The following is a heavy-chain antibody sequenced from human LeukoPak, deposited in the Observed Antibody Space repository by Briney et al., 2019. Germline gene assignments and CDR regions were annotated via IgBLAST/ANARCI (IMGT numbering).Heavy chain of an antibody. Sequence: PSETLSLTCAVYGGSFSGYYWSWIRQPPGKGLEWIGSFYYSGSTYYNPSLKSRVTISVDTSKNQFSLKLSSVTAADTAVYYCASRWELLGRGYYFDYWGQGTLVTVSS. CDR2: FYYSGST. D-gene: IGHD1-26*01. CDR1: GGSFSGYY. J-gene: IGHJ4*02. CDR3: ASRWELLGRGYYFDY. V-gene: IGHV4-34*01.